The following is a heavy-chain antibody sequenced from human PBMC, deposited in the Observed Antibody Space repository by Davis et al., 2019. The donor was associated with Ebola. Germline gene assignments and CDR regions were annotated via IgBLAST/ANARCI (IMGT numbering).Heavy chain of an antibody. J-gene: IGHJ6*02. CDR2: IKKDGVQK. D-gene: IGHD3-22*01. V-gene: IGHV3-7*04. CDR3: ARVYDPYYYYGMDV. Sequence: GESLKISCATSGLTFSNFGMSWVRQAPGKGLEWVATIKKDGVQKFYVDSVKGRFTISRDNSKNTLYLQMNSLRAEDTAVYYCARVYDPYYYYGMDVWGQGTTVTVSS. CDR1: GLTFSNFG.